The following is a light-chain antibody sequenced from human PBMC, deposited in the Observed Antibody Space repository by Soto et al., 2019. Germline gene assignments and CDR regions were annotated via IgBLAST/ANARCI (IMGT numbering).Light chain of an antibody. CDR2: AAS. CDR1: QGIAFY. J-gene: IGKJ3*01. V-gene: IGKV1-27*01. CDR3: QNYDTATFT. Sequence: DVQMTQSPSSLSASVGDTVTITCRASQGIAFYLAGFQQRPGKAPNLLISAASNLQSGVPSRFNGSGSGTDFTLTISSLQPEDVATYYCQNYDTATFTFGPGTRVEVK.